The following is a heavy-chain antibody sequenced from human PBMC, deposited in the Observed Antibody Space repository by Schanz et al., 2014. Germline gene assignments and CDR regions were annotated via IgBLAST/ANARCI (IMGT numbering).Heavy chain of an antibody. CDR1: GFTFSGYS. CDR3: AKGPYYYYYMDV. V-gene: IGHV3-66*01. CDR2: IYIGGNT. J-gene: IGHJ6*03. Sequence: EVQLLESGGGVVQPGGSLRLSCAASGFTFSGYSMNWVRQAPGKGLEWVSFIYIGGNTYYADSVKGRFTISRDNSKNSLYLQMNSLRADDTAVYYCAKGPYYYYYMDVWGNGTTVTVSS.